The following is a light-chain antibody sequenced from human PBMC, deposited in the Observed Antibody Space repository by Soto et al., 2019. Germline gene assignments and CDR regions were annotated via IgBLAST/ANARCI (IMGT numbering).Light chain of an antibody. CDR1: QSVSSN. CDR2: GSS. CDR3: QQSNNWPYT. J-gene: IGKJ2*01. V-gene: IGKV3-15*01. Sequence: EIVMTQSPATLSVSPGERATLSCRASQSVSSNLAWYQQKPGQAPRLLFYGSSTRATAVPARFTGSGSGTDFTLTISSLQSEDFAVYYCQQSNNWPYTFGQGTKLEIK.